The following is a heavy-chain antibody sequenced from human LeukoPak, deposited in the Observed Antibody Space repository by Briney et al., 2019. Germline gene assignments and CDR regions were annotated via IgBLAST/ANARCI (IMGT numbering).Heavy chain of an antibody. CDR2: IYTSGST. CDR1: GGSISGYF. D-gene: IGHD2-15*01. V-gene: IGHV4-4*07. J-gene: IGHJ3*02. Sequence: SETLSLTCSVSGGSISGYFWSWIRQPAGKGLEWIGRIYTSGSTNYNPSLKSRVTMSVDSSKNQFSLKLSSVTAADTAVYYCARVMLGGFDIWGQGTMVTVSS. CDR3: ARVMLGGFDI.